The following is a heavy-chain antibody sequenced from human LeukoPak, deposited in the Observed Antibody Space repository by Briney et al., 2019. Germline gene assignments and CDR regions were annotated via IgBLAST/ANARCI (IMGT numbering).Heavy chain of an antibody. CDR2: IYIDGSSR. CDR1: GFSISNYW. CDR3: ASASSHRIAAGGDY. Sequence: GGSLRLSCAASGFSISNYWMHWARQAPGKGLEWVSRIYIDGSSRSYADSVKGRFTISRDNGKNTLYLQMNSLGAEDTAVYYCASASSHRIAAGGDYWGQGTLVTVSS. V-gene: IGHV3-74*01. J-gene: IGHJ4*02. D-gene: IGHD6-13*01.